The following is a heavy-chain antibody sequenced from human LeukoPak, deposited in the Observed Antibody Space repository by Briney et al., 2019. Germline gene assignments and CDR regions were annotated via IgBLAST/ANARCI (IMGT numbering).Heavy chain of an antibody. CDR3: ARVGVDTAMDDYYGMDV. CDR2: IFYSGST. CDR1: GGSISSYY. J-gene: IGHJ6*02. Sequence: SETLSLTCTASGGSISSYYWSWIRQPPGKGLEWIGYIFYSGSTSYNPSLKSRVTISVDTSKNQFSLKLSSVTAADTAVYYCARVGVDTAMDDYYGMDVWGQGTTVTVSS. D-gene: IGHD5-18*01. V-gene: IGHV4-59*01.